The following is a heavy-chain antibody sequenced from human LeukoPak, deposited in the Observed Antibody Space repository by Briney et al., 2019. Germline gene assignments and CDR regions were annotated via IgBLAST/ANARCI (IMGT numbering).Heavy chain of an antibody. J-gene: IGHJ5*02. CDR2: IYYSGST. V-gene: IGHV4-39*01. Sequence: SETLSLTCTVSGGSISSYYWSWIRQPPGKGLEWIGSIYYSGSTYYNPSLKSRVTISVDTSKNQCSLKLSSVTAAETAVYYCARHDLTNIVVVPAAVNWSDPWGQGTLVTVSS. D-gene: IGHD2-2*01. CDR1: GGSISSYY. CDR3: ARHDLTNIVVVPAAVNWSDP.